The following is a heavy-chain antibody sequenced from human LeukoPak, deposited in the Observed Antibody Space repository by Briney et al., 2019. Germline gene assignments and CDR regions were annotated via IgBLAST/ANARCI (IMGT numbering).Heavy chain of an antibody. CDR3: ARGLVGGNPFDC. J-gene: IGHJ4*02. CDR1: GGTFSSYA. V-gene: IGHV1-69*13. Sequence: SMKVSCTASGGTFSSYAISWVRQAPGQGLEWMGGIIPIFGTANYAQKFQGRVTITADESTSTAYMELSSLRSEDTAVYYCARGLVGGNPFDCWGQGTLVTVSS. D-gene: IGHD4-23*01. CDR2: IIPIFGTA.